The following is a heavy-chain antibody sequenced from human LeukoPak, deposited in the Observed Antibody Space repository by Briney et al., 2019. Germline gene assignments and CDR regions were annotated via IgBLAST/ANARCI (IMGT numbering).Heavy chain of an antibody. CDR1: GGSISSSSYY. Sequence: SETLSLTCTVSGGSISSSSYYWGWIRQPPGKGLECIGSIYYSGSTYYNPSLKSRVTISVDTSKNQFSLKLSSVTAADTAVYYCARAQFDLRCSSTSCSGGNYYYYYYMDVWGKGTTVTVSS. CDR2: IYYSGST. D-gene: IGHD2-2*01. V-gene: IGHV4-39*07. CDR3: ARAQFDLRCSSTSCSGGNYYYYYYMDV. J-gene: IGHJ6*03.